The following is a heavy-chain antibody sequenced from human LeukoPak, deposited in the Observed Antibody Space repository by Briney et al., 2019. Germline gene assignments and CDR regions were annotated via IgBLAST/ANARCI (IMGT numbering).Heavy chain of an antibody. V-gene: IGHV6-1*01. CDR2: TYYWSRWYN. CDR1: GDSVSGNRVA. J-gene: IGHJ4*02. D-gene: IGHD4-11*01. CDR3: ARDFSWGQYDY. Sequence: SQTLSLTCAISGDSVSGNRVAWNWIRQSPSRGLEWLGRTYYWSRWYNDHAVSVRSRITINPDTSKNQFSLQLNSVTPEDSAVYYCARDFSWGQYDYWGQGTLVTVSS.